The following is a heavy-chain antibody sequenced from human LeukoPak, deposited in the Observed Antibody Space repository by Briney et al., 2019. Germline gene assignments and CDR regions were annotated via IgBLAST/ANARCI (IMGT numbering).Heavy chain of an antibody. CDR3: AKSRWVSDPYFDY. Sequence: ASVKVSCKASGYTFTSYYIHWVRQAPGQGLEWMGIIKPSGGSTRYAQKFQGRVTLTRDMSTSTVYMELSSLRSEDMAVYYCAKSRWVSDPYFDYWGQGTLVTVSS. CDR1: GYTFTSYY. CDR2: IKPSGGST. D-gene: IGHD6-13*01. V-gene: IGHV1-46*01. J-gene: IGHJ4*02.